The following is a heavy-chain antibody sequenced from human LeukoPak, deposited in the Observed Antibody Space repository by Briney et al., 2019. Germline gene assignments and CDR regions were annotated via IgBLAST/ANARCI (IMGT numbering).Heavy chain of an antibody. CDR3: AGRYSFDAFDI. D-gene: IGHD5-18*01. V-gene: IGHV4-34*01. J-gene: IGHJ3*02. Sequence: ETLSLTCAAYGGSFSGYYWSWIRQPPGKGLEWIGEINHSGSTNYNPSLKSRVTISVDTSKNQFSLKLSSVTAADTAVYYCAGRYSFDAFDIWGQGTMVTVSS. CDR2: INHSGST. CDR1: GGSFSGYY.